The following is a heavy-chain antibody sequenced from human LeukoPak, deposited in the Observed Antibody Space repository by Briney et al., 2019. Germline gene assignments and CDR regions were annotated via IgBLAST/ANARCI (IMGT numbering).Heavy chain of an antibody. J-gene: IGHJ3*02. V-gene: IGHV1-18*04. Sequence: ASVKVSCKASRNIFTGYFIHWVRQAPGQGLEWMGWISAYNGNTNYAQKLRGRVTMTTDKSTSTAYMELSSLRSEDTAVYYCASPALGAPGLYSAGVGSAFDIWGQGTMVTVSS. CDR3: ASPALGAPGLYSAGVGSAFDI. D-gene: IGHD3-16*01. CDR1: RNIFTGYF. CDR2: ISAYNGNT.